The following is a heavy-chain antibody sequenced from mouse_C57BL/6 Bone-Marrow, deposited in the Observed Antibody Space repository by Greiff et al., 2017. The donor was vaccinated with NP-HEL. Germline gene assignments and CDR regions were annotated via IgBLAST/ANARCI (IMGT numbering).Heavy chain of an antibody. CDR1: GFSFNTYA. CDR3: RALLRAMDY. J-gene: IGHJ4*01. D-gene: IGHD1-1*01. V-gene: IGHV10-1*01. CDR2: IRSKSNNYAT. Sequence: EVQGVESGGGLVQPKGSLKLSCAASGFSFNTYAMNWVRQAPGKGLEWVARIRSKSNNYATYYADSVKDRFTISRDDSESMLYLQMNNLKTEDTAMYYCRALLRAMDYWGQGTSVTVSA.